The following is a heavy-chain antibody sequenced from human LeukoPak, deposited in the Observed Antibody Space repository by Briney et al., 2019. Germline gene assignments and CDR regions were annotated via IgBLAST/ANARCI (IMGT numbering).Heavy chain of an antibody. Sequence: SQTLSLTCAISGDSVSSNTAAWNWIRQSPSRGLEWLGRTFHRSKWYNDYAVSVKSRITIEPDTSKNQFSLQLNSVTPEDTALYYCAREFTIIGGIINPFDYWGQGALVTVSS. V-gene: IGHV6-1*01. CDR3: AREFTIIGGIINPFDY. CDR1: GDSVSSNTAA. D-gene: IGHD3-10*01. J-gene: IGHJ4*02. CDR2: TFHRSKWYN.